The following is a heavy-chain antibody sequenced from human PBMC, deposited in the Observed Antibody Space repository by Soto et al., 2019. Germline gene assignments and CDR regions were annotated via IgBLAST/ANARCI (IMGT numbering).Heavy chain of an antibody. CDR2: ISHDGSHE. J-gene: IGHJ5*02. CDR1: GLSFSSSA. Sequence: VGSLRLSCAASGLSFSSSAMHWVRQAPGKGLEWVAMISHDGSHEYYGGSVKGRFSVSRDNSHNILHLQMNSLKIEDTAVYFCARNTDHRLVRGWLDPWGQGTLVTVSS. CDR3: ARNTDHRLVRGWLDP. D-gene: IGHD3-10*01. V-gene: IGHV3-30-3*01.